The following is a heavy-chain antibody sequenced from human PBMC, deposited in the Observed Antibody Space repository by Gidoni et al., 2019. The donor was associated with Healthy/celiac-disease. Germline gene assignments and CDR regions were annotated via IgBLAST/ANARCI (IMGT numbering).Heavy chain of an antibody. CDR2: INAGKGNT. CDR3: ARGYYDFWSGYYTALDY. CDR1: GYTFTRYA. V-gene: IGHV1-3*01. J-gene: IGHJ4*02. D-gene: IGHD3-3*01. Sequence: QVKLVQSGAEVKKPGASVKVSCKASGYTFTRYAMHWVRQAPGQRLEGMGWINAGKGNTKYSQKFQGRVTITRDTSASTAYMELSSLRSEDTAVYYCARGYYDFWSGYYTALDYWGQGTLVTVSA.